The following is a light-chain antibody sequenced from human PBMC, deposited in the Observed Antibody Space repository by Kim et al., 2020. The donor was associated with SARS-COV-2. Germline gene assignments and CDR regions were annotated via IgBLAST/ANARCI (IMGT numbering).Light chain of an antibody. V-gene: IGKV1-9*01. CDR2: AAS. J-gene: IGKJ4*01. CDR3: QQLNSYPRLT. Sequence: SVGDRVTIACRASQGISSYLAWYQQKPGKAPKLLIYAASTLQSGVPSRFSGSGSGTEFTLTISSLQPEDFATYYCQQLNSYPRLTFGGGTKVEIK. CDR1: QGISSY.